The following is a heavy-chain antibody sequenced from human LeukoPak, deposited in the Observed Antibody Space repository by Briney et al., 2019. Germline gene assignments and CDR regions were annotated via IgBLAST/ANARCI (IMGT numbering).Heavy chain of an antibody. CDR1: GDSVSSNSAA. CDR3: ARGSRITMVRGVIIMQPNYYYYYMDV. Sequence: SQTLSLTCAISGDSVSSNSAAWNWIRQSPSRGLEWLGRTYYRSKWYNDYAVSVKSRITINPDTSKNQFSLQLNSVTPEDTAVYYCARGSRITMVRGVIIMQPNYYYYYMDVWGKGTTVTVSS. V-gene: IGHV6-1*01. J-gene: IGHJ6*03. D-gene: IGHD3-10*01. CDR2: TYYRSKWYN.